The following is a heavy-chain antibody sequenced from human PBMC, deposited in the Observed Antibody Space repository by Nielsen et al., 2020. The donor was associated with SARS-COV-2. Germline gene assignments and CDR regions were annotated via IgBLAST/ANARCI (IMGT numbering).Heavy chain of an antibody. CDR3: ARHPVGDY. J-gene: IGHJ4*02. V-gene: IGHV3-7*01. CDR2: IKQHGSEK. Sequence: WIRQPPGKGLEWVANIKQHGSEKYYVDSVKGRFTISRDNAKNSLYLQMDSLRAEDTAVYYCARHPVGDYWGQGALVTVSS.